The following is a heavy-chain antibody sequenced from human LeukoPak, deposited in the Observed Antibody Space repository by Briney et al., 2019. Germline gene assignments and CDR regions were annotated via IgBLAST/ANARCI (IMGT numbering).Heavy chain of an antibody. D-gene: IGHD3-10*01. J-gene: IGHJ6*02. Sequence: PGGSLRLSCLVSGVSLSSYGMHWVRQAPGKGLEWVSWLTYDGSYNLTAASLKGRFAISKDISKTTLYLDMDSLTVEDTAVYYCARDLPRSKYGSGSSYYGMDVWGQGTTVTVSS. CDR2: LTYDGSYN. CDR3: ARDLPRSKYGSGSSYYGMDV. CDR1: GVSLSSYG. V-gene: IGHV3-30*02.